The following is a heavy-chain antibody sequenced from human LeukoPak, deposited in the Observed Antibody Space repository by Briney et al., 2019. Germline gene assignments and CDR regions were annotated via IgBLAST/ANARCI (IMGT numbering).Heavy chain of an antibody. V-gene: IGHV3-48*01. Sequence: PGGSLSLSCAASGFTFSSYSMNWVRQAPGKGLEWVSYISSSSSTIYYADSVKGRFTISRDNAKNSLYMQMNSLRAEDTAVYYCARDKTGTTDDYYYYYGMDVWGQGTTVTVSS. D-gene: IGHD1-1*01. CDR2: ISSSSSTI. CDR1: GFTFSSYS. CDR3: ARDKTGTTDDYYYYYGMDV. J-gene: IGHJ6*02.